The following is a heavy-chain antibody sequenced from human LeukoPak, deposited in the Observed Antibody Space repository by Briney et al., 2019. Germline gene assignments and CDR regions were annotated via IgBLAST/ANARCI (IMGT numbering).Heavy chain of an antibody. CDR3: ARDSYDSSGYYWTEYFQH. J-gene: IGHJ1*01. CDR2: IDSSSYI. D-gene: IGHD3-22*01. V-gene: IGHV3-21*01. Sequence: GGSLRLSCAASGLTFSSYNMNWVRQAPGKGLEWVSSIDSSSYIYYADSVKGRFTISRDNAKNSLYLQMNSLRAEDTAVYYCARDSYDSSGYYWTEYFQHWGQGTLVTVSS. CDR1: GLTFSSYN.